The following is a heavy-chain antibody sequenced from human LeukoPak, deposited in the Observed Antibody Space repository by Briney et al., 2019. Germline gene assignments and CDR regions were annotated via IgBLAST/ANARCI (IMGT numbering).Heavy chain of an antibody. CDR3: AKDLDDFWSGFSY. V-gene: IGHV3-23*01. D-gene: IGHD3-3*01. J-gene: IGHJ4*02. CDR1: GFAFSTYA. CDR2: ISGSGGST. Sequence: PGGSLRLSCAASGFAFSTYAMSWVRQAPGKGLEWVSAISGSGGSTYYADSVKGRFTISRDNSKNTLYLQMNSLRAEDTAVYYYAKDLDDFWSGFSYWGQGTLVTVSS.